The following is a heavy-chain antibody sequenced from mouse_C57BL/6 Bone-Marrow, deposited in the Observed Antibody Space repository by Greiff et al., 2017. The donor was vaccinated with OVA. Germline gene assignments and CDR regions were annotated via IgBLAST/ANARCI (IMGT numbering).Heavy chain of an antibody. D-gene: IGHD2-13*01. V-gene: IGHV1-42*01. CDR1: GYSFTGYY. Sequence: EVQLQQSGPELVKPGASVKISCKASGYSFTGYYMNWVKQSPEKSLEWIGEINPSTGGTTYLQKFKAKATLTVDKSSSTSYMQLKSLTSEDSAVYYGARRGYDYQYYFDDWGKGTTLTVSS. J-gene: IGHJ2*01. CDR2: INPSTGGT. CDR3: ARRGYDYQYYFDD.